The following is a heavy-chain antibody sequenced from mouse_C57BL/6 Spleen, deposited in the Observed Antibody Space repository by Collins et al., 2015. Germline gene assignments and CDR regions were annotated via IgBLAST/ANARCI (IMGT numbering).Heavy chain of an antibody. J-gene: IGHJ4*01. CDR3: ARYDYDGDCAMDY. V-gene: IGHV1-72*01. Sequence: QVQLQQPGAELVKPGASVKLSCKASGYTFTSYWMHWVKQRPGRGLEWIGRIDPNSGGTKYNEKFKRKATLTVDKPSSTAYMQLSSLTSEDSAAYYCARYDYDGDCAMDYWGQGTSVTVSS. CDR2: IDPNSGGT. CDR1: GYTFTSYW. D-gene: IGHD2-4*01.